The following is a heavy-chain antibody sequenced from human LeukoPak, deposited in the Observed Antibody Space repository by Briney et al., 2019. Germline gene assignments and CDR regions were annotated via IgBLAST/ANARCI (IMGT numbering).Heavy chain of an antibody. CDR1: GGSISSYY. V-gene: IGHV4-59*01. CDR2: IYYGGST. J-gene: IGHJ4*02. Sequence: PSETLSLTCTVSGGSISSYYWSWIRQPPGKGLEWIGYIYYGGSTNYNPSLKSRVTISVDTSKNQFSLKLSSVTAAHTAVYYCAGKSVIAAPGTFDYWGQGTLVTVSS. CDR3: AGKSVIAAPGTFDY. D-gene: IGHD6-13*01.